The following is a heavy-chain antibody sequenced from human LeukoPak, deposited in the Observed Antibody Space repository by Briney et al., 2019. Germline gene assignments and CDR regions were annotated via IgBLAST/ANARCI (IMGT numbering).Heavy chain of an antibody. Sequence: SVKVSCKASGGTFSSYAISWVRQALGQGLEWMGRIIPIFGTANYAQKFQGRVTITTDESTSTAYMELSSLRSEDTAVYYCARGTAMEIAPDYWGQGTLVTVSS. CDR2: IIPIFGTA. V-gene: IGHV1-69*05. CDR1: GGTFSSYA. CDR3: ARGTAMEIAPDY. J-gene: IGHJ4*02. D-gene: IGHD5-18*01.